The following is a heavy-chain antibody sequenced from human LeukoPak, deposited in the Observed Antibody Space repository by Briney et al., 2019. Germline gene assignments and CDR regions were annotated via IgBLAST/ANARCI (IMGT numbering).Heavy chain of an antibody. D-gene: IGHD2-15*01. V-gene: IGHV3-74*01. Sequence: GGSLRLSCAASGFTFSSYWMHWVRQAPGKGLVWVSRINTDGSSTSYADSVKGRFTISRDNSKNTLYLQMNSLRAEDTAVYYCARTPQVVVAATVYWGQGTLVTVSS. CDR1: GFTFSSYW. J-gene: IGHJ4*02. CDR2: INTDGSST. CDR3: ARTPQVVVAATVY.